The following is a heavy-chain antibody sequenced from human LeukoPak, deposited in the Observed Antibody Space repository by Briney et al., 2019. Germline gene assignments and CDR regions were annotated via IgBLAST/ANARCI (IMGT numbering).Heavy chain of an antibody. J-gene: IGHJ3*02. D-gene: IGHD3-22*01. CDR3: ARDRDYYDSSAIRLDI. CDR2: IITIRGTT. CDR1: GGSIRLYA. Sequence: SVKVSCKASGGSIRLYAISWVRQAPGQGLEWMGGIITIRGTTNYAQKFQGRVTITADESTNTAYMELSSLRSEDTAVYYCARDRDYYDSSAIRLDIWGQGTMVTVSS. V-gene: IGHV1-69*13.